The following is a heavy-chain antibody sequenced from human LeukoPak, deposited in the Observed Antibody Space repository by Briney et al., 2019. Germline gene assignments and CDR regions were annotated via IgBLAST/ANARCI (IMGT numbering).Heavy chain of an antibody. CDR3: AKDPMTYSSGSFTPVDY. D-gene: IGHD6-19*01. V-gene: IGHV3-30*18. CDR2: ISYDGSNK. Sequence: GGSLRLSCAASGFXFSSYAIHWVRQAPGKGREWVAYISYDGSNKYYADSVKGRFTISRDNSKTTLYLQMNSLRPEDTAVYYCAKDPMTYSSGSFTPVDYWGQGTLVTVSS. J-gene: IGHJ4*02. CDR1: GFXFSSYA.